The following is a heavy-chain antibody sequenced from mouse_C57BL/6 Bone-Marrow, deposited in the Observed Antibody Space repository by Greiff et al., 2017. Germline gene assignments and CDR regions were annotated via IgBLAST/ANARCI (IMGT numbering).Heavy chain of an antibody. CDR2: IRNKANNHAT. J-gene: IGHJ4*01. Sequence: EVKLVESGGGLVQPGGSMKLSCAASGFTFSDAWMDWVRQSPETGLEWVAEIRNKANNHATYYAESVKGRFTISRDDSKRSVYLQMTSLRAEDTDIYYCNWDYYAMDYWGQGTSVTVAS. CDR3: NWDYYAMDY. V-gene: IGHV6-6*01. CDR1: GFTFSDAW.